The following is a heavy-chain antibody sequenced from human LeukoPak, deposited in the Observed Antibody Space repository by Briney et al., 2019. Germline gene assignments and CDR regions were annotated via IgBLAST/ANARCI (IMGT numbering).Heavy chain of an antibody. V-gene: IGHV4-59*01. J-gene: IGHJ6*02. CDR3: ARDRITMVRGVISTTDYYYYGMDV. Sequence: SETLSLTCTVSGGSISTYYWSWIRQPPGKGMEWIGFIYYTGSTNYNPSLKSRVTISLDTSKNQLSLRLTSVTAADTAVYYCARDRITMVRGVISTTDYYYYGMDVWGQGTTVTVSS. D-gene: IGHD3-10*01. CDR1: GGSISTYY. CDR2: IYYTGST.